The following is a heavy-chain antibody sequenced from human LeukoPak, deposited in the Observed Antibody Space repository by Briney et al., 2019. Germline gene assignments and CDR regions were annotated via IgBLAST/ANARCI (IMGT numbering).Heavy chain of an antibody. D-gene: IGHD1-20*01. Sequence: SETLSLTCTVSGGSISSSSYYWGWIRQPPGKGLEWIGSIYYSGSTYYNPSLKSRVTISVDTSKNQFSLKLSSVTAADTAVYYCASPNRYNWNGGAVDYWGQGTLVTVSS. CDR2: IYYSGST. J-gene: IGHJ4*02. CDR3: ASPNRYNWNGGAVDY. V-gene: IGHV4-39*01. CDR1: GGSISSSSYY.